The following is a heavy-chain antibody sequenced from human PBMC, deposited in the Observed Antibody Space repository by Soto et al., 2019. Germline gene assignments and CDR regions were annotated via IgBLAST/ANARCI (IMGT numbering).Heavy chain of an antibody. D-gene: IGHD6-13*01. CDR3: AKDDYSSSFSTTILRGYYGMDV. J-gene: IGHJ6*02. V-gene: IGHV3-30*18. Sequence: QVQLVESGGGVVQPGRSLRLSCAASGFTSSSYGIHWVRQAPGKGLEWVAVISYDGSNKYYADSVKGQFTISRDNSKNTLYVQMNSLRAEVTAVYYCAKDDYSSSFSTTILRGYYGMDVWGQGTTVTVSS. CDR1: GFTSSSYG. CDR2: ISYDGSNK.